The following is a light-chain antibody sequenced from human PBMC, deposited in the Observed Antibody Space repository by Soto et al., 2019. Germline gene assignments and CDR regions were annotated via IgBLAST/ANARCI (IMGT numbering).Light chain of an antibody. CDR3: QQSYSIPPT. CDR1: QTISRY. J-gene: IGKJ1*01. V-gene: IGKV1-39*01. CDR2: AAS. Sequence: DIQMTQSPSSLSASVGDRVTIFCRASQTISRYLNWYQQKPGKAPVLIVFAASSLSPGVPSRFSGSGSGTDFSLTIRSMPTEDFANYYCQQSYSIPPTFGQGTKVDIK.